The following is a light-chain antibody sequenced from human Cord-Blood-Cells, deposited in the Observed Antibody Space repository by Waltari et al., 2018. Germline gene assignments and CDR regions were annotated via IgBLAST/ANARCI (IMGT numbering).Light chain of an antibody. Sequence: QSALTQPRPVSGSPGPSVTISCTGTRSDVGGSNSVSWYQQHPVKAPKLMIYDVSKRPSGVPDRFSGSKSGNTASLTISGLQAEDEADYYCCSYAGSYTWVFGGGTKLTVL. CDR2: DVS. V-gene: IGLV2-11*01. CDR1: RSDVGGSNS. J-gene: IGLJ3*02. CDR3: CSYAGSYTWV.